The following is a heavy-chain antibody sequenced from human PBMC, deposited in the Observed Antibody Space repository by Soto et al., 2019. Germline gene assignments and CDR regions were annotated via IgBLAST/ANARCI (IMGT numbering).Heavy chain of an antibody. J-gene: IGHJ3*01. CDR1: GFSFSTYA. CDR2: ISSSGVNT. D-gene: IGHD3-10*01. V-gene: IGHV3-23*01. Sequence: EAQLLESGGDLVQPGGSLRLSCAASGFSFSTYAMSWVRQAPGKGLEWVSTISSSGVNTYYTDSVKGRFTISRDNSKDTLYLQMNSLRAEDTAIYYCAKRPTSTGFGDPFDVWGQGTMVTVSS. CDR3: AKRPTSTGFGDPFDV.